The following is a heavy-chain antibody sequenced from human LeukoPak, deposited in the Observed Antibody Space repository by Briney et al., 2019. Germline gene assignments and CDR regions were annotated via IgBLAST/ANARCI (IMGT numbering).Heavy chain of an antibody. CDR3: ARVIAVAGNDY. J-gene: IGHJ4*02. Sequence: GGSLRLSCAASGFTFKTYVMNWVRQAPGKGLEWVSAISGSGGSTYYADSVKGRFTISRDSSKNTLYLQMNSLRAEDTAVYYCARVIAVAGNDYWGQGTLVTVSS. CDR2: ISGSGGST. CDR1: GFTFKTYV. V-gene: IGHV3-23*01. D-gene: IGHD6-19*01.